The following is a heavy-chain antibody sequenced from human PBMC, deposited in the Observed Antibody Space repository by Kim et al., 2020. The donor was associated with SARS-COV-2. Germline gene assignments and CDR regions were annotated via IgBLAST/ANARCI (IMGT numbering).Heavy chain of an antibody. CDR1: GGSFSGYY. V-gene: IGHV4-34*01. Sequence: SETLSLTCAVYGGSFSGYYWSWIRQPPGKGLEWIGEINHSGSTNYNPSLKSRVTISVDTSKNQFSLKLSSVTAADTAVYYCARAPRFQGSGWVDYWGQGTLVTVSS. CDR2: INHSGST. J-gene: IGHJ4*02. CDR3: ARAPRFQGSGWVDY. D-gene: IGHD6-19*01.